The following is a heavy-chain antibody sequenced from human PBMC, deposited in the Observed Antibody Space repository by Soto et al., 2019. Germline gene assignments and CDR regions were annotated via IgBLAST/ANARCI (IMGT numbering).Heavy chain of an antibody. Sequence: QVQLVQSGAEGRKPGASVKVSCKAFGYTFTLYYIHWVRQAPGQGLEWMGISNPNGGTTSYTEKFQGRVNMTRDTSTSTVYMELSSLRSEDTAVYYCARGYGDYGGRFDFWGQGTLVTVSS. J-gene: IGHJ4*02. CDR2: SNPNGGTT. D-gene: IGHD4-17*01. V-gene: IGHV1-46*03. CDR1: GYTFTLYY. CDR3: ARGYGDYGGRFDF.